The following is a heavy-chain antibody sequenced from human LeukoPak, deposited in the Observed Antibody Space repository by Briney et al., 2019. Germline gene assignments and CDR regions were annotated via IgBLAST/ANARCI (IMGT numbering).Heavy chain of an antibody. CDR3: ASEVDQVMDDAFDV. J-gene: IGHJ3*01. CDR2: ISYTGET. D-gene: IGHD2-8*01. CDR1: GGSISSSSFY. V-gene: IGHV4-39*07. Sequence: SETLSLTCTVSGGSISSSSFYWGWFRQPPGKGLEWIGVISYTGETFYNPSLKSRVTISIDTSKHQFSLNLWSVTAADTAVYYCASEVDQVMDDAFDVWGQGTLVTVSS.